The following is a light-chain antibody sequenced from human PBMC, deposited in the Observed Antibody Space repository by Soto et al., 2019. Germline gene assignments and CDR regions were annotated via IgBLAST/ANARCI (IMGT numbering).Light chain of an antibody. CDR2: GVT. CDR3: SSYTSTNHVV. Sequence: QPVLTQPASVSGSPGQSITISCTGTNSDIGGYNYVSWYRHHPGEAPKLMIYGVTKRPSGVSNRFSGSKSGNTASLTISGLQAEDETDYYCSSYTSTNHVVFGGGTKVTVL. V-gene: IGLV2-14*01. CDR1: NSDIGGYNY. J-gene: IGLJ2*01.